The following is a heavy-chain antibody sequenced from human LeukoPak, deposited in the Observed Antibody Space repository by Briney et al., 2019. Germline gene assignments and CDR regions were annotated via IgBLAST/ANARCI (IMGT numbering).Heavy chain of an antibody. J-gene: IGHJ3*02. V-gene: IGHV3-74*01. Sequence: GGSLRLSCAASGFTFSSYWMHWVRHAPGKGLVWVSRINSDGSSTSYADSVKGRFTISRDNAKNTLYLQMNSLRAEDTAVYYCARGRVTIAAAGRDAFDIWGQGTMVTVSS. CDR1: GFTFSSYW. CDR2: INSDGSST. D-gene: IGHD6-13*01. CDR3: ARGRVTIAAAGRDAFDI.